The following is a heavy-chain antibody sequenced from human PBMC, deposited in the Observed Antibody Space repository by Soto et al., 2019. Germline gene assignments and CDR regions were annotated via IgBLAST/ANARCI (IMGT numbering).Heavy chain of an antibody. D-gene: IGHD6-13*01. CDR3: AKDMGIGSSWYWELDY. CDR1: GFTFSSYA. V-gene: IGHV3-23*01. CDR2: ISGSGGST. J-gene: IGHJ4*02. Sequence: PGGSLRLSCAASGFTFSSYAMSWVRQAPGKGLEWVSAISGSGGSTYYADSVKGRFTISRDNSKNTLYLQMNSLRAEDTAVYYCAKDMGIGSSWYWELDYWGQGTLVTVSS.